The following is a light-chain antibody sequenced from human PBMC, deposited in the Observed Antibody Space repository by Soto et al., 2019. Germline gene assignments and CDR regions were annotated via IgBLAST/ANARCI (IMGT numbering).Light chain of an antibody. Sequence: QSVLTQPPSVSAAPGQKVTISFSGSSSNIGNDYVSWYQNLPGTAPKLLIYDNNKRPSGIPDRFSGSKSGTSATLGITGLQTGDEADYYCGTWDSTLNVWVFGGGTKLTVL. CDR2: DNN. V-gene: IGLV1-51*01. CDR1: SSNIGNDY. J-gene: IGLJ3*02. CDR3: GTWDSTLNVWV.